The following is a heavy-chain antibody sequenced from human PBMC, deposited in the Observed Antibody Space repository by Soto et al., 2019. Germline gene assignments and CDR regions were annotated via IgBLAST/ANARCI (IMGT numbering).Heavy chain of an antibody. CDR3: ARSSGRDRGIFDY. CDR2: ISSSSSYT. V-gene: IGHV3-11*06. D-gene: IGHD3-10*01. Sequence: QVQLVESGGGLVKPGGSLRLSCAASGFTFSDYYMSWIRQAPGKGLEWVSYISSSSSYTNYADSVKGRFTISRDNAKNSLYLQMNSLRAEYTAVYYCARSSGRDRGIFDYWGQGTLVTVSS. J-gene: IGHJ4*02. CDR1: GFTFSDYY.